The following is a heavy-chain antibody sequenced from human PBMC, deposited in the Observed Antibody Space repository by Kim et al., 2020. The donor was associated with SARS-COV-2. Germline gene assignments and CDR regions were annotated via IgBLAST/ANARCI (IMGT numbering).Heavy chain of an antibody. D-gene: IGHD3-10*01. CDR3: AHRRPERGSANFAGGIGFDI. Sequence: SGPTLVNPTQTLTLTCTFSGFSLSTSAVGVGWIRQPPGKALEWLALIYWDDDKRYSPSLKGRLTITKDTSKNQVVLTMTNMDPVDTATYYCAHRRPERGSANFAGGIGFDIWGQGTMVTVSS. CDR2: IYWDDDK. CDR1: GFSLSTSAVG. V-gene: IGHV2-5*02. J-gene: IGHJ3*02.